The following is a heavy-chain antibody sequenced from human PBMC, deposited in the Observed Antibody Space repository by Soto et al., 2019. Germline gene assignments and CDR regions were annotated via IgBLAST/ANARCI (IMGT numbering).Heavy chain of an antibody. V-gene: IGHV3-23*01. CDR3: ARSPASGKWDQLHFDY. CDR1: GFTFSSYA. D-gene: IGHD1-1*01. CDR2: ITGNGFGT. J-gene: IGHJ4*02. Sequence: PGGSLRLSCAASGFTFSSYAMSWVRQAPGRGLEWVSGITGNGFGTYYADSVKGRFTISRDKSKNTLYLQMNSLRTEDTAVYYCARSPASGKWDQLHFDYWGQGTLVTVSS.